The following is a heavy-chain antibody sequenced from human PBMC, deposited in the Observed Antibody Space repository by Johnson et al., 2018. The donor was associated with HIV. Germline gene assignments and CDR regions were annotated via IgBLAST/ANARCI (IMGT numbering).Heavy chain of an antibody. CDR2: ISYDGSNK. J-gene: IGHJ3*02. CDR1: GFTFSSYA. CDR3: ARDVRMDKPFDI. D-gene: IGHD2-15*01. Sequence: QVQLVESGGGVVQPGRSLRLSCAASGFTFSSYAMHWVRQAPGKGLEWVAVISYDGSNKYYADSVKGRFPISRDNSKNTLYLQMNSLRAEDTAVYYCARDVRMDKPFDIWGQGTMVTDAS. V-gene: IGHV3-30*04.